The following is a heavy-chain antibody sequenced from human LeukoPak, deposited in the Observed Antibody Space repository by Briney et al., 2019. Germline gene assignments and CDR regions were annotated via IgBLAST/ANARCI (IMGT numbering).Heavy chain of an antibody. V-gene: IGHV3-48*03. J-gene: IGHJ4*02. D-gene: IGHD1-1*01. Sequence: AGGSLRLSCAASGFAFSDYEMHWVRQAPGKGPEWVSYISESGDTKQYADSVKGRFTISRDNAKNSLHLQMNSLRAEDTAVYYCAKGQELDDGVFDSWGQGTLVTVSS. CDR2: ISESGDTK. CDR3: AKGQELDDGVFDS. CDR1: GFAFSDYE.